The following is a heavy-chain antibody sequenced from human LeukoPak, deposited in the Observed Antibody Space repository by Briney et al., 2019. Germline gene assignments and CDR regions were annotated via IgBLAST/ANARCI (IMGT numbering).Heavy chain of an antibody. CDR3: AREWQGGIAAAGTRIEGDY. CDR1: GISVSGYW. J-gene: IGHJ4*02. V-gene: IGHV3-7*01. D-gene: IGHD6-13*01. CDR2: IKQDGSEK. Sequence: GGSLRLPCAVAGISVSGYWMTWVRQAPGKVLEWVANIKQDGSEKNYVDSVKGRFTISRDNAENSLFLQMNSLRVEDTAVYYCAREWQGGIAAAGTRIEGDYWGQGTLVAVSS.